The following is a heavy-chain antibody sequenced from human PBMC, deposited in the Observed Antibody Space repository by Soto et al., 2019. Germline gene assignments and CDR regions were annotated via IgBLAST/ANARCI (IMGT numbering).Heavy chain of an antibody. J-gene: IGHJ6*03. CDR2: ISAYNGNT. D-gene: IGHD3-3*01. CDR1: GYTFTSYG. V-gene: IGHV1-18*01. CDR3: ARVGVPWFKTHLYYYYYMDV. Sequence: ASVKVSCKASGYTFTSYGISWVRQAPGQGLEWMGWISAYNGNTNYAQKLQGRVTMTTDTSTSTAYMELRSLRSDDTAVYYCARVGVPWFKTHLYYYYYMDVWGKGTTVTVSS.